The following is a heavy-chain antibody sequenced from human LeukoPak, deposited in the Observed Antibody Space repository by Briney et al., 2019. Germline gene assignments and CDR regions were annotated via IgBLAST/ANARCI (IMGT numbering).Heavy chain of an antibody. D-gene: IGHD5-18*01. Sequence: PGGSLRLSCAASGFTFSSYAMSWVRQAPGKGLEWVSYISSSGSTIYYADSVKGRFTISRDNAKNSLYLQMNSLRAEDTAVYYCAREGSGYSYGKFDYWGQGTLVTVSS. J-gene: IGHJ4*02. V-gene: IGHV3-48*04. CDR2: ISSSGSTI. CDR3: AREGSGYSYGKFDY. CDR1: GFTFSSYA.